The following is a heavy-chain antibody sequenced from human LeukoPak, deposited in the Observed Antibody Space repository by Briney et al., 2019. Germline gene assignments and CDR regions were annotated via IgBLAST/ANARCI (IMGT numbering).Heavy chain of an antibody. J-gene: IGHJ4*02. V-gene: IGHV3-30-3*01. CDR3: ARGGQLWDY. Sequence: GGSLRLSCAAAGFTFSSYAMRWVRQAPGKGLESLAVISYVGSNKYYADSVKGRFTISRDNSKNTLYLQMNSLRAEDTAVYYCARGGQLWDYWGQGTLVTVSS. CDR2: ISYVGSNK. D-gene: IGHD6-13*01. CDR1: GFTFSSYA.